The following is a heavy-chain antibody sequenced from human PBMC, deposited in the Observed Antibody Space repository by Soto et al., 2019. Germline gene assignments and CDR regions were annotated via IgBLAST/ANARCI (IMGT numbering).Heavy chain of an antibody. CDR1: GYTFTSYG. J-gene: IGHJ5*02. Sequence: QVQMVQSGAEVKKPGASVKVSCQASGYTFTSYGISWVRQAPGQGLEWMGWINAYNGNTNYAQKLQGRVNMTTDTSRSTAYMELRSLRADDTAVYYCAGVLPPFDPWGQGTLVTVSS. V-gene: IGHV1-18*01. CDR3: AGVLPPFDP. CDR2: INAYNGNT.